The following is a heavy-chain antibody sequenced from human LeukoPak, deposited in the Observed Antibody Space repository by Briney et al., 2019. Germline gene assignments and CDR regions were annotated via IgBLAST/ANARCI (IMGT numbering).Heavy chain of an antibody. J-gene: IGHJ6*02. CDR1: GFTVSSNY. D-gene: IGHD6-19*01. V-gene: IGHV3-66*01. Sequence: GGSLRLSCAASGFTVSSNYMSWVRQAPGKGLEWVSVIYSGGSTYYADSVKGRFTISRDNSKNTLYLQMNSLRAEDTAVYYCARDLKLAVAGTYYYYGMDVWGQGTTVTVSS. CDR2: IYSGGST. CDR3: ARDLKLAVAGTYYYYGMDV.